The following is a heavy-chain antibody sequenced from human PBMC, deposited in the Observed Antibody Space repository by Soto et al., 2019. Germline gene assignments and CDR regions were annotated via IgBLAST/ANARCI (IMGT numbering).Heavy chain of an antibody. CDR1: GLIFSGHG. V-gene: IGHV3-33*01. Sequence: QVQLVESGGGVVQPGTSLRLSCAASGLIFSGHGMHWVRQAPGKGLQWVAVIRYDGSNIYYADSVKGRFTISRDNSHNTLYLQMSSLRAEDKAVYYCARDGVGANKFFGYFDYWGQGALVTVSS. CDR2: IRYDGSNI. D-gene: IGHD1-26*01. CDR3: ARDGVGANKFFGYFDY. J-gene: IGHJ4*02.